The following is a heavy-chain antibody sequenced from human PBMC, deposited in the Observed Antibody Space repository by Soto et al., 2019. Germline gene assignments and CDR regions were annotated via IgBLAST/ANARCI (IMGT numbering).Heavy chain of an antibody. Sequence: GSLRLSCSASGFSVSSYSMHWVRQAPGKGLEYVSAISSNGSSTYYADSVKGRFTISRDNYKNTLYLQMSSLRAEDTAVYYCVKGVVAAPSSGWYTVWPYWGQGTLVTVSS. CDR2: ISSNGSST. CDR3: VKGVVAAPSSGWYTVWPY. D-gene: IGHD6-19*01. V-gene: IGHV3-64D*06. J-gene: IGHJ4*02. CDR1: GFSVSSYS.